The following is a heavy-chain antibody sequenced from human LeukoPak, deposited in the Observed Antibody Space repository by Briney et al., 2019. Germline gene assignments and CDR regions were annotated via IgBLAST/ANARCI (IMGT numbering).Heavy chain of an antibody. CDR1: GFTFSSSA. Sequence: HPGGSLRLSCAASGFTFSSSAMSWVRQAPGKGLEWVSAIGDTGYTTFYADSVKGRFTISRDNSKNTLYLQMNSLRAEDTAVYYCARAAQPYFDWLSNFDYWGQGTLVTVSS. D-gene: IGHD3-9*01. CDR2: IGDTGYTT. J-gene: IGHJ4*02. V-gene: IGHV3-23*01. CDR3: ARAAQPYFDWLSNFDY.